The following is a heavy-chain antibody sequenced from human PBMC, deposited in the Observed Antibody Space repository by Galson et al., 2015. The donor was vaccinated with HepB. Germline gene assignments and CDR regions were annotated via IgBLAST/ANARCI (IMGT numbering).Heavy chain of an antibody. Sequence: QSGAEVKKPGESLRISCKGSGYSFTSYWISWVRQMPGKGLEWMGRIDPSDSYTNYSPSFQGHVTISADKSISTAYLQWSSLKASDTAMYYCARHHGMKYSSGWYGSDYWGQGTLVTVSS. J-gene: IGHJ4*02. CDR2: IDPSDSYT. V-gene: IGHV5-10-1*01. CDR3: ARHHGMKYSSGWYGSDY. D-gene: IGHD6-19*01. CDR1: GYSFTSYW.